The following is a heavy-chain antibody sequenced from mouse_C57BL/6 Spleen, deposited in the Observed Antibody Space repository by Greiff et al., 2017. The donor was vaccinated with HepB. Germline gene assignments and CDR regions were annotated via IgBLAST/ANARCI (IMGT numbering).Heavy chain of an antibody. CDR1: GYTFTSYW. CDR2: IYPGSGST. Sequence: QVQLKESGAELVKPGASVKMSCKASGYTFTSYWITWVKQRPGQGLEWIGDIYPGSGSTNYNEKFKSKATLTVDTSSSTAYMQLSSLTSEDSAVYYCAKGYGNWDYWGQGTTLTVSS. J-gene: IGHJ2*01. V-gene: IGHV1-55*01. CDR3: AKGYGNWDY. D-gene: IGHD2-10*02.